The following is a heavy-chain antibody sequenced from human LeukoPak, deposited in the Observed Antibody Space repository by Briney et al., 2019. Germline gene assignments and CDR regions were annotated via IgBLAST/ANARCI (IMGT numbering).Heavy chain of an antibody. D-gene: IGHD3-10*01. Sequence: GGSLRLSCAASGFTFSSYEMNWVRQAPGKGLEWVSYISSSGSTIYYADSVKGRFTISRDNSKNTLYLQMNSLRAEDTAVYYCAKDRGYYYDSGSPYYMDVWGKGTTVTISS. CDR3: AKDRGYYYDSGSPYYMDV. CDR1: GFTFSSYE. V-gene: IGHV3-48*03. CDR2: ISSSGSTI. J-gene: IGHJ6*03.